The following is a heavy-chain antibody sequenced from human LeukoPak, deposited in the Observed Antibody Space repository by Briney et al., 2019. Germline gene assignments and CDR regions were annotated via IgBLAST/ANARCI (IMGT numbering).Heavy chain of an antibody. J-gene: IGHJ6*02. CDR2: INPNSGGT. Sequence: ASVKVSCKASGYTFTGYYMHWVRQAPGQVLEWMGWINPNSGGTNYAQKSQGRVTMTRDTSISTAYMELSRLRSDDTAVYYCARPARGSGWYLGYYYGMDVWGQGTTVTVSS. D-gene: IGHD6-19*01. V-gene: IGHV1-2*02. CDR1: GYTFTGYY. CDR3: ARPARGSGWYLGYYYGMDV.